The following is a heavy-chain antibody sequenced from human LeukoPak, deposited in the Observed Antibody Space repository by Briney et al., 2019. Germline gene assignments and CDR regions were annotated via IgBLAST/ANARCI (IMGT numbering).Heavy chain of an antibody. CDR3: GRVRGPNWFEP. D-gene: IGHD3-10*01. CDR1: GDSISSGYY. J-gene: IGHJ5*02. V-gene: IGHV4-38-2*02. Sequence: KTSETLSLTCTVSGDSISSGYYWGWIRQPPGKGLERIGIMYHSGSTYYNPSLKSRSTISVDTAKNQFSLKLGSVTAADTAVYSCGRVRGPNWFEPWGQGTLVTLSS. CDR2: MYHSGST.